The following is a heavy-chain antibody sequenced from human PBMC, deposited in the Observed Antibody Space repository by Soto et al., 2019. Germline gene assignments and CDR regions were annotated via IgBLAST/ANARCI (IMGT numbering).Heavy chain of an antibody. J-gene: IGHJ4*02. Sequence: GGSLRLSCAASGFTFSSYSMNWVRQAPGKGLEWVSSISSSSSYIYYADSVKGRFTISRDNAKNSLYLQMNSLRAEDTAVYYCARDMISYGSGSYYNVDYWGQGTLVTVSS. D-gene: IGHD3-10*01. V-gene: IGHV3-21*01. CDR3: ARDMISYGSGSYYNVDY. CDR2: ISSSSSYI. CDR1: GFTFSSYS.